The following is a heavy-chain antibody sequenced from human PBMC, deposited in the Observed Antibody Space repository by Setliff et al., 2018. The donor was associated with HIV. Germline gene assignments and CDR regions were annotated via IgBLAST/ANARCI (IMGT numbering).Heavy chain of an antibody. J-gene: IGHJ6*02. CDR1: GYTFPDYY. V-gene: IGHV1-69*05. D-gene: IGHD4-17*01. Sequence: SVKVSCKVSGYTFPDYYMQWVRQAPGKGLEWMGGVIPMYITVNYAQKFQGRVTITTDESTSTAYMELSGLRSEDTAVYYCAKDDYGDYGSSYYFGMDVWGQGTTVTVSS. CDR2: VIPMYITV. CDR3: AKDDYGDYGSSYYFGMDV.